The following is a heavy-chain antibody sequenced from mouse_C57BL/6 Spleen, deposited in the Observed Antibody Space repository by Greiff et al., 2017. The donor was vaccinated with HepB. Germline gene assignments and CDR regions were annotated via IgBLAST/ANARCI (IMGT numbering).Heavy chain of an antibody. V-gene: IGHV1-80*01. Sequence: VKLQQSGAELVKPGASVKISCKASGYAFSSYWMNWVKQRPGKGLEWIGQIYPGDGDTNYNGKFKGKATLTADKSSSTAYMQLSSLTSEDSAVYFCARSGYYGSSYHDYWGQGTTLTVSS. CDR1: GYAFSSYW. CDR2: IYPGDGDT. D-gene: IGHD1-1*01. J-gene: IGHJ2*01. CDR3: ARSGYYGSSYHDY.